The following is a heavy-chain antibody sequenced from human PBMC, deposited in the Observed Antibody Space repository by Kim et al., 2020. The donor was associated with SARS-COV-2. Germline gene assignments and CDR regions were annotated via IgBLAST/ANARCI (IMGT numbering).Heavy chain of an antibody. CDR1: GGSISSSSYY. D-gene: IGHD6-19*01. CDR2: IYYSGST. V-gene: IGHV4-39*07. J-gene: IGHJ6*02. CDR3: ARDRIAVAGTSDYYYYGMDV. Sequence: SETLSLTCTVSGGSISSSSYYWGWIRQPPGKGLEWIGSIYYSGSTYYNPSLKSRVTISVDTSKNQFSLKLSSVTAADTAVYYCARDRIAVAGTSDYYYYGMDVWGQGTTVTVSS.